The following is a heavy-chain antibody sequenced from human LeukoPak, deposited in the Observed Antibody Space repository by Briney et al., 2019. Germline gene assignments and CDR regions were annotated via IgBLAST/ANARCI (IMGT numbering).Heavy chain of an antibody. V-gene: IGHV1-2*02. J-gene: IGHJ1*01. CDR2: INPNSGGT. Sequence: ASVKVSCKASGYTFTGYYMHWVRQAPGQGLEGMGWINPNSGGTNYAQKFQGRVTMTRDTSISTAYMELSRLRSDDTAVYYCARERNYYDSSGYYSYFQHWGQGTLVTVSS. CDR3: ARERNYYDSSGYYSYFQH. CDR1: GYTFTGYY. D-gene: IGHD3-22*01.